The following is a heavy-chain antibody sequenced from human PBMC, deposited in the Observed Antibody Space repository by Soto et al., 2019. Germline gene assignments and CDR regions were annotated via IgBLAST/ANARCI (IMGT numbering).Heavy chain of an antibody. Sequence: ASVKVSCKASGYAFSDHYMHWVRQAPGQGLEWMGWINIASGGANYARKFQDRVTMTRDTSMNTAYMELNRLRSDDTAVYYCARVGSVAATPFDSWGQGTLVTVSS. CDR2: INIASGGA. CDR3: ARVGSVAATPFDS. J-gene: IGHJ4*02. V-gene: IGHV1-2*02. CDR1: GYAFSDHY. D-gene: IGHD2-15*01.